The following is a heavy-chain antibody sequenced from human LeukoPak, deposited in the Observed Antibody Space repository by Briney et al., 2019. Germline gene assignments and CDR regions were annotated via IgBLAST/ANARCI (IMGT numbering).Heavy chain of an antibody. CDR2: IYYSGST. V-gene: IGHV4-39*01. CDR1: GGSISISSYY. Sequence: SETMSLTCTVSGGSISISSYYWGWIRQPPGKGLEWIGSIYYSGSTYYNPSLKSRVTISVDTSKNPFSLKLSSVTPPDTPVYHCARQTRGAVAGRKGYNWFDPWGQGTLVTVSS. J-gene: IGHJ5*02. CDR3: ARQTRGAVAGRKGYNWFDP. D-gene: IGHD6-19*01.